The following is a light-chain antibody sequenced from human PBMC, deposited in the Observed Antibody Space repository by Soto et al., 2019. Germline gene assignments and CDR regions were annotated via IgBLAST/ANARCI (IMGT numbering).Light chain of an antibody. V-gene: IGLV1-40*01. CDR1: NSNIWACYD. Sequence: QSFLTQPPSVSGAPVQRVTISCTGSNSNIWACYDLNWYKQLPGTDPKLLIYGKSNRPSGFPDRFSGSKSGTSASLTITGLQDEDEDDYYCQAYGDSLXGYVVGTGTKVXV. CDR2: GKS. CDR3: QAYGDSLXGYV. J-gene: IGLJ1*01.